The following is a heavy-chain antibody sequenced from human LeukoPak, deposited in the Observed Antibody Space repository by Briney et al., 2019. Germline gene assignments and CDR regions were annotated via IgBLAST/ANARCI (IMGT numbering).Heavy chain of an antibody. J-gene: IGHJ4*02. V-gene: IGHV4-4*07. Sequence: SETLSLTCTVSGGSISSYYWSWIRQPAGKGLEWIGRIYTSGSTNYNPSLKSRVTMSVDTSKNQFSLKLSSVTAADTAVYCCAREWGYCSGGSCYNRLDYWGQGTLVTVSS. CDR1: GGSISSYY. CDR3: AREWGYCSGGSCYNRLDY. CDR2: IYTSGST. D-gene: IGHD2-15*01.